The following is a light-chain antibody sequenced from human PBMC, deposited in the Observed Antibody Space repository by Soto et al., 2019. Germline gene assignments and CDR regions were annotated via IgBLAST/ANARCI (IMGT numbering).Light chain of an antibody. CDR1: QSVKNN. J-gene: IGKJ5*01. Sequence: TLSCRASQSVKNNLAWYQQKPGQAPRLLIYGVSSRASGIPDRFFGSGSGTDFTLTINRLEPEDFAVYYCQQYANSPITFGQGTRLEIK. CDR3: QQYANSPIT. V-gene: IGKV3-20*01. CDR2: GVS.